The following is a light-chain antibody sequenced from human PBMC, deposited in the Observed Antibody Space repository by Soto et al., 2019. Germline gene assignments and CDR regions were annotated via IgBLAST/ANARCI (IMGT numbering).Light chain of an antibody. CDR1: QTISSW. J-gene: IGKJ5*01. CDR2: DAS. CDR3: QQIYSIPIT. Sequence: DIQMTQSPSTLSASVGDRVTICCRASQTISSWLAWYQQKPGKAPKLLIYDASSLESGVPSRFSGSGSGTHFTLTISSVQPEDFATYYCQQIYSIPITFGQGTRLEIK. V-gene: IGKV1-5*01.